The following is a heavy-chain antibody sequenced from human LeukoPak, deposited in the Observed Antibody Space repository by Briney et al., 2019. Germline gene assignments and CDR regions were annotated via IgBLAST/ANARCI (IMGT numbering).Heavy chain of an antibody. CDR3: ARLAVDTAMEFDY. Sequence: ESLKISCKGSGYSFTSYCISWVRQIPGKGLEWMGRIDPIDSYTNYSPSFQGHVTISADKSISTAYLQWSSLKASDTAMYYCARLAVDTAMEFDYWGQGTLVNVSS. V-gene: IGHV5-10-1*01. D-gene: IGHD5-18*01. CDR1: GYSFTSYC. CDR2: IDPIDSYT. J-gene: IGHJ4*02.